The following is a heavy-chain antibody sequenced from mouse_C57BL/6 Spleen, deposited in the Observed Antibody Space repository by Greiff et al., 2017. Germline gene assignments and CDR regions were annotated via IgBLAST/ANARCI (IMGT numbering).Heavy chain of an antibody. J-gene: IGHJ1*03. CDR3: AREYYGSSKYFDV. CDR1: GYTFTSYW. D-gene: IGHD1-1*01. Sequence: QVQLQQPGAELVRPGSSVKLSCKASGYTFTSYWMHWVKQRTIQGLEWIGNIDPSDSETHSNQKFKDKATLTVDKSSSTAYMQLSSLTSEDSAVYYCAREYYGSSKYFDVWGTGTTVTVSS. V-gene: IGHV1-52*01. CDR2: IDPSDSET.